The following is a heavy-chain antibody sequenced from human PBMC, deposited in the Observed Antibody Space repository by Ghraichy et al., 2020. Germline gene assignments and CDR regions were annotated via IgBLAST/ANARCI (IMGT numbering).Heavy chain of an antibody. J-gene: IGHJ4*02. Sequence: GGSLRLSCAASGFSFSDYAMTWVRQAPGRGLEWVSCISGSGLTTYYADSVKGRFTISRDTSKSTLYLQMNSLRAEDTAVYYCSKGVRGWLQGGFDYWGQGTLVTVSS. D-gene: IGHD5-24*01. V-gene: IGHV3-23*01. CDR1: GFSFSDYA. CDR3: SKGVRGWLQGGFDY. CDR2: ISGSGLTT.